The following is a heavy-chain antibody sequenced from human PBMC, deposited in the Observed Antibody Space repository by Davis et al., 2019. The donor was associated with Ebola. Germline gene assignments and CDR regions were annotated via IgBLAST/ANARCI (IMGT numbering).Heavy chain of an antibody. CDR3: ARDRITMVRGVAYYYYGMDV. CDR1: GYTFTSYA. D-gene: IGHD3-10*01. CDR2: INAGNGNT. J-gene: IGHJ6*02. Sequence: AASVKVSCKASGYTFTSYAMHWVRQAPGQRLEWMGWINAGNGNTKYSQKFQGRVTITRDTSASTAYMELSSLRSEDTAVYYCARDRITMVRGVAYYYYGMDVWGQGTTVTVSS. V-gene: IGHV1-3*01.